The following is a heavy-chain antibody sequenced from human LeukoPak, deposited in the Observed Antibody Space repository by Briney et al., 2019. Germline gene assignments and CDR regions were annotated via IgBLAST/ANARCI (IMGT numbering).Heavy chain of an antibody. D-gene: IGHD2-15*01. CDR3: ARAPWYCSGGSCYKYYYYGMDV. Sequence: GRSLRLSCAASGFTFSSYAMHWVRQAPGKGLEWVAVISYDGSNKYYADSVKGRFTISRDNSKNTLYLQMNSLRAEGTAVYYCARAPWYCSGGSCYKYYYYGMDVWGQGTTVTVSS. CDR2: ISYDGSNK. V-gene: IGHV3-30-3*01. J-gene: IGHJ6*02. CDR1: GFTFSSYA.